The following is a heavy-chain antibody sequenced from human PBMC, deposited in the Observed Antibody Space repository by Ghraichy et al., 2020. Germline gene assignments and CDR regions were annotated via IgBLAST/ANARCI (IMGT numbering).Heavy chain of an antibody. CDR3: ARGLTGTEVAATRMDV. V-gene: IGHV1-69*06. CDR1: GDTFSTSD. Sequence: SVKVSCKTSGDTFSTSDITWVRQAPGQGLEWMGGITPIVGAAHYAQNYQGRVTFTADKSTGTAYMELRSLRYADTAVYLCARGLTGTEVAATRMDVWGQGTTVIVSS. CDR2: ITPIVGAA. D-gene: IGHD6-19*01. J-gene: IGHJ6*02.